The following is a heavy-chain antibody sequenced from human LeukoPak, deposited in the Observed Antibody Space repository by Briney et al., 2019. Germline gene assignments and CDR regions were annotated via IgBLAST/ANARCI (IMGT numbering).Heavy chain of an antibody. CDR2: ISGSGGST. D-gene: IGHD1-26*01. CDR3: AKGHSGSYLGDAFDI. J-gene: IGHJ3*02. CDR1: GFTFSSYA. V-gene: IGHV3-23*01. Sequence: GGSLRLSCAASGFTFSSYAMSWVRQAPGKGLEWVSAISGSGGSTYYADSVKGRFTISRDNAKNSLYLQMNSLRAEDTAVYYCAKGHSGSYLGDAFDIWGQGTMVTVSS.